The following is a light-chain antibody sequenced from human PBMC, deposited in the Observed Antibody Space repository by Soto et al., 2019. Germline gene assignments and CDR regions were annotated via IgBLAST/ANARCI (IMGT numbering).Light chain of an antibody. CDR3: QQYNNWPPYT. CDR1: QSVSSN. V-gene: IGKV3-15*01. Sequence: EVVMTQSPVTLSVSPGERATLSCRASQSVSSNLAWYQQKPGQSPKLLIYGASTRATGIPARFSGSGSGTEFTLPISSLQSEDFAVYYCQQYNNWPPYTFGQGTKLDIK. CDR2: GAS. J-gene: IGKJ2*01.